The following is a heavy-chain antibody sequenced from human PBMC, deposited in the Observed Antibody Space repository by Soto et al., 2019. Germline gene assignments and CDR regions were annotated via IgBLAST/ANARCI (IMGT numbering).Heavy chain of an antibody. D-gene: IGHD2-15*01. J-gene: IGHJ5*02. CDR2: IYYSGST. Sequence: QVQLQESGPGLVKPSQTLSLTCTVSGGSISSGGYYWSWIRQHPGKGLEWIGYIYYSGSTYYNPSLKSRVTISVDTSKNQFSLKLSSVTAADTAVYYCARGAGVGYCSGGSCYDSYNWFDPWGQGTLVTVSS. CDR1: GGSISSGGYY. CDR3: ARGAGVGYCSGGSCYDSYNWFDP. V-gene: IGHV4-31*03.